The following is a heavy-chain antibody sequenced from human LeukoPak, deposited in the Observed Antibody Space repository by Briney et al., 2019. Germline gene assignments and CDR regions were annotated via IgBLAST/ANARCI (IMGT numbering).Heavy chain of an antibody. Sequence: PGGSLTPSCSPSGLTFMSYAISGGRQAPGRGVEWVSAIRGSGGSTYYADSVKGRFTISRDNSKNTLYLQMNSLRAEDTAVYYCAKGAAAGTLYWGQGTLVTVSS. D-gene: IGHD6-13*01. CDR1: GLTFMSYA. CDR2: IRGSGGST. V-gene: IGHV3-23*01. CDR3: AKGAAAGTLY. J-gene: IGHJ4*02.